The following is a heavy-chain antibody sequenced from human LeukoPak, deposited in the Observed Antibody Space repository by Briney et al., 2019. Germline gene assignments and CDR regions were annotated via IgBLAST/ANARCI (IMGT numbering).Heavy chain of an antibody. Sequence: GGSLRLSGATSGSTFSSYTMTWVRQPPGKGLEWVSSISSGSGYIKYADSVKGRFTISRDNAENSVFLQMSSLRVDDTALYYCVRGWFDFWGQGTPVTVSS. V-gene: IGHV3-21*01. CDR2: ISSGSGYI. CDR1: GSTFSSYT. J-gene: IGHJ5*01. CDR3: VRGWFDF.